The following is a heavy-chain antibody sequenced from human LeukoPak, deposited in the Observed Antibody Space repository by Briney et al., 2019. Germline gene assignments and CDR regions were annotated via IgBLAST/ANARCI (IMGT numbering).Heavy chain of an antibody. CDR2: ISGSGGST. CDR1: GFTFSSYA. V-gene: IGHV3-23*01. Sequence: PGGPLRLSCAASGFTFSSYAMSWVRQAPGKGLEWVSAISGSGGSTYYADSVKGRFTISRDNSKNTRYLQMNSLRAEDTAVYYCAKTYYYDNSGYYPWGNFDYWGQGTLVTVSS. CDR3: AKTYYYDNSGYYPWGNFDY. J-gene: IGHJ4*02. D-gene: IGHD3-22*01.